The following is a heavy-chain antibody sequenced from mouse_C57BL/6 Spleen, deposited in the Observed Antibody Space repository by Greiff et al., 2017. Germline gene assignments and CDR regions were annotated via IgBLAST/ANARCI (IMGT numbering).Heavy chain of an antibody. CDR1: GYTFTSYG. CDR2: IYPRSGNT. J-gene: IGHJ4*01. Sequence: QVQLQQSGAELARPGASVKLSCKASGYTFTSYGISWVKQRTGQGLEWIGEIYPRSGNTYYNEKFKGKATLTADKSSSTAYMELRSLTSEDSAVYFCARSGRITTVVATPYYAMDYWGQGTSVTVSS. CDR3: ARSGRITTVVATPYYAMDY. V-gene: IGHV1-81*01. D-gene: IGHD1-1*01.